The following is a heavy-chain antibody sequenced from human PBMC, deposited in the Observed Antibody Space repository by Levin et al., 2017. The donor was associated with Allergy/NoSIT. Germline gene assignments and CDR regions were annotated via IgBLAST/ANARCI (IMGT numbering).Heavy chain of an antibody. CDR3: ARIRPGSGSYALSHYYYYYMDV. CDR1: GFSLSTSGMC. CDR2: IDWDDDK. D-gene: IGHD3-10*01. V-gene: IGHV2-70*11. J-gene: IGHJ6*03. Sequence: QTLSLTCTFSGFSLSTSGMCVSWIRQPPGKALEWLARIDWDDDKYYSTSLKTRLTISKDTSKNQVVLTMTNMDPVDTATYYCARIRPGSGSYALSHYYYYYMDVWGKGTTVTVSS.